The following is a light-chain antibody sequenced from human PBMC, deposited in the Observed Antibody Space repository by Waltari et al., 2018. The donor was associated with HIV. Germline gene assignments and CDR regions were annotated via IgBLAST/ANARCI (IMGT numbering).Light chain of an antibody. J-gene: IGLJ1*01. CDR1: SGSIASNY. CDR3: QSYDSSNYV. V-gene: IGLV6-57*04. CDR2: EDN. Sequence: NLMLTQPNSVSESPGKTVTISCTRSSGSIASNYVQWYKQRPGSAPTTVIYEDNQRPSGVPDRFSGSIDSSSNSASLTISGLKTEDEADYYCQSYDSSNYVFGTGTKVTVL.